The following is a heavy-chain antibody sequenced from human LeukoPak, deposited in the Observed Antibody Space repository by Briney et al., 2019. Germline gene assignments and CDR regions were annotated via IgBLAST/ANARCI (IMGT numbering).Heavy chain of an antibody. CDR1: GFTFSSYS. Sequence: PGGSLRLSCAASGFTFSSYSISWVPQAPGQGLEWVSLINGAGSPYYADSVKGRFTISRDNSKNTLYLQMNSLRAEDTAVYYCAKEPRYCGGDCFSLLDCWGQGTLVTVSS. J-gene: IGHJ4*02. CDR3: AKEPRYCGGDCFSLLDC. CDR2: INGAGSP. D-gene: IGHD2-21*02. V-gene: IGHV3-23*01.